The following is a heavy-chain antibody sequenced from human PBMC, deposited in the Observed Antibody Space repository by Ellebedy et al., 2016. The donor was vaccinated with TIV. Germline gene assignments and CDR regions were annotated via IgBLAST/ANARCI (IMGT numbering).Heavy chain of an antibody. CDR2: ISYDGSNK. CDR3: ARLLVVMGGY. CDR1: GFTFSSYA. Sequence: GESLKISXAASGFTFSSYAMHWVRQAPGKGLEWVAVISYDGSNKYYADSVKGRFTISRDNSKNTLYLQMNSLRAEDTAVYYCARLLVVMGGYWGQGTLVTVSS. D-gene: IGHD3-22*01. V-gene: IGHV3-30-3*01. J-gene: IGHJ4*02.